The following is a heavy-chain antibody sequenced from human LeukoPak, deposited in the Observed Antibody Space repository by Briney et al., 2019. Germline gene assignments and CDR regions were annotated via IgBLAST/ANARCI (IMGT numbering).Heavy chain of an antibody. CDR2: IYSGGYT. CDR1: GFTVSSNY. J-gene: IGHJ4*02. V-gene: IGHV3-66*01. D-gene: IGHD6-6*01. Sequence: GGSLRLSCAASGFTVSSNYMSWVRQAPGKGLEWASVIYSGGYTYYADSVKGRFTVSRDNSKNTLYLQMGSLRPEDMAVYYCARALIAARPDSLFDYWGQGTLVTVSS. CDR3: ARALIAARPDSLFDY.